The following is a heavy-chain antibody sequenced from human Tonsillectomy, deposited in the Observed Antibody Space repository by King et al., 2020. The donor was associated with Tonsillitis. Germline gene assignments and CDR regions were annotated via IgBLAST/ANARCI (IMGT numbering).Heavy chain of an antibody. V-gene: IGHV4-59*01. CDR3: ARERSGYSRV. CDR1: GGSISSYY. D-gene: IGHD6-13*01. CDR2: IYYSGST. Sequence: QLQESGPGLVKPSETLSLTCTVSGGSISSYYWSWIRQPPGKGLEWIGYIYYSGSTNYNPSLKSRVTISVDTSKNQFSLKLRSVTAADTAVYYCARERSGYSRVWGQGTLVTVSS. J-gene: IGHJ4*02.